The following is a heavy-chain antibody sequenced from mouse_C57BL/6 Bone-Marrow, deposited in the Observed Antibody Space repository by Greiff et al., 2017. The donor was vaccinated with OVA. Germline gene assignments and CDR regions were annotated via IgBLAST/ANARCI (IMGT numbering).Heavy chain of an antibody. Sequence: QVQLQQSGAELVKPGASVKLSCKASDYTFTSYWMHWVKQRPGQGLEWIGMIHPNSGSTNYNEKFKSKATLTVDKSSSTAYMQLSSLTSEDSAVYYCARSYYYGSSYLDYWGQGTTLTVSS. CDR2: IHPNSGST. CDR3: ARSYYYGSSYLDY. J-gene: IGHJ2*01. CDR1: DYTFTSYW. D-gene: IGHD1-1*01. V-gene: IGHV1-64*01.